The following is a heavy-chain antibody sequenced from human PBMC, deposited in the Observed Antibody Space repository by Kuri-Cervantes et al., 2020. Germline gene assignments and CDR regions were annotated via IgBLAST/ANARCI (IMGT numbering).Heavy chain of an antibody. D-gene: IGHD3-3*01. CDR1: GGSFSGYH. CDR3: AREGWNGYYLDP. V-gene: IGHV4-34*01. CDR2: INHSGST. J-gene: IGHJ5*02. Sequence: GSLRLSCAVYGGSFSGYHWSWIRQPPGKGLEWIGEINHSGSTNYNPSLKSRVTISVDTSKNQFSLKLSSVTAADTAVYFCAREGWNGYYLDPWGQGTLVTVSS.